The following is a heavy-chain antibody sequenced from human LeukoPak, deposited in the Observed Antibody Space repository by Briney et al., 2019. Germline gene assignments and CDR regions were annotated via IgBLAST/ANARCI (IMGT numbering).Heavy chain of an antibody. D-gene: IGHD2-2*01. CDR2: ISYDGSNK. J-gene: IGHJ6*02. CDR3: AREAPPYCSSTSCLFRGMDV. V-gene: IGHV3-30-3*01. CDR1: GFTFNRCW. Sequence: GGSLRLSCVVSGFTFNRCWMNWVRQAPGKGLEWVAVISYDGSNKYYADSVKGRFTISRDNSKNTLYLQMNSLRAEDTAVYYCAREAPPYCSSTSCLFRGMDVWGQGTTVTVSS.